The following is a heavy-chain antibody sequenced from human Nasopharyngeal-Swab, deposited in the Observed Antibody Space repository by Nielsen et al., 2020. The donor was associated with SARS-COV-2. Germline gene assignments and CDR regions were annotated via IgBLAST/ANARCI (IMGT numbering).Heavy chain of an antibody. CDR2: ISGSGGST. D-gene: IGHD4-17*01. CDR3: AKAYDYGDYALDY. J-gene: IGHJ4*02. Sequence: SLKISCAASGFTFSSYAMSWVRQAPGKGLEWVSAISGSGGSTYYADSVKGRFTISRDNSKNTLYLQMNSLRAEDTAVYYCAKAYDYGDYALDYWGQGTLVTVSS. CDR1: GFTFSSYA. V-gene: IGHV3-23*01.